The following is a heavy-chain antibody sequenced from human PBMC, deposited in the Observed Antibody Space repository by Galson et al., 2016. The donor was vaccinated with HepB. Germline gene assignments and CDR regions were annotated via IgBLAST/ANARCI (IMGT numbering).Heavy chain of an antibody. D-gene: IGHD3-3*01. Sequence: SVKVSCKASGYTFTSYGISWVRQAPGQGLEWMGWIDPHHSKTNYAQKLQGRLTLTTDTSTNTAYMELRSLFSDDTAVYYCARDRFLGYYYYMDVWGQGTTVTVSS. J-gene: IGHJ6*03. CDR2: IDPHHSKT. CDR3: ARDRFLGYYYYMDV. CDR1: GYTFTSYG. V-gene: IGHV1-18*04.